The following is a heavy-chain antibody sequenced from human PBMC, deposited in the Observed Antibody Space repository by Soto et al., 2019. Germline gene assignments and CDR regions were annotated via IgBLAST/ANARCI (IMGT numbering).Heavy chain of an antibody. CDR1: GYTFTSYD. CDR3: ARDRIIDIVVVPAAG. Sequence: ASVKVSCKASGYTFTSYDINWVRQATGQGLEWMGWMNPNSGNTGYAQKFQGRVTMTRNTSISTAYMELSSLRSGDTAVYYCARDRIIDIVVVPAAGWGQGTLVTVSS. V-gene: IGHV1-8*01. D-gene: IGHD2-2*01. CDR2: MNPNSGNT. J-gene: IGHJ4*02.